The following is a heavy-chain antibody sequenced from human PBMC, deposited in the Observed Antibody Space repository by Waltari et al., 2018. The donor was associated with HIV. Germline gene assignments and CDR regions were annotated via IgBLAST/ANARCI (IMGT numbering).Heavy chain of an antibody. CDR1: GGTFSSYA. CDR3: ARGRTSCYGPCWFDP. D-gene: IGHD2-2*01. V-gene: IGHV1-69*01. J-gene: IGHJ5*02. Sequence: QVQLVQSGAEVKKPGSSVKVSCKASGGTFSSYAISWVRQAPGKGLEWMGGIIPIFSTANYAQKFQGRVTITADESTSTAYMELSSLRSEDTAVYYCARGRTSCYGPCWFDPWGQGTLVTVSS. CDR2: IIPIFSTA.